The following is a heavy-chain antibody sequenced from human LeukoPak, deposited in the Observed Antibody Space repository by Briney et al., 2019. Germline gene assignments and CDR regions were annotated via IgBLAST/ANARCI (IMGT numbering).Heavy chain of an antibody. D-gene: IGHD5-18*01. CDR3: AKKVGRRGYSYGFTFDY. V-gene: IGHV3-23*01. CDR2: ISGSGGST. J-gene: IGHJ4*02. CDR1: GFTFGSYA. Sequence: GGPLILSCAASGFTFGSYAMSWVRQAPGKGLEWVSAISGSGGSTYYADSVKGRFTISRDNSKNTLYLQMNSLRAEDTAVYYCAKKVGRRGYSYGFTFDYWGQGTLVTVSS.